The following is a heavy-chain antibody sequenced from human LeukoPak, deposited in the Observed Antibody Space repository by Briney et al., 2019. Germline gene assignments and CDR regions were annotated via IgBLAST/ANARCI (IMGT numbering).Heavy chain of an antibody. Sequence: ASVKVSCKASGYTFTGYYIHWVRQAPGQGLEWMGWINPKTGGTNYAQKFQGRVTMTRGTSISTAYMELSSLRSDDTAVYYCASLSITSAGTFDYWGQGTRVTVSS. J-gene: IGHJ4*02. CDR3: ASLSITSAGTFDY. CDR1: GYTFTGYY. V-gene: IGHV1-2*02. D-gene: IGHD6-13*01. CDR2: INPKTGGT.